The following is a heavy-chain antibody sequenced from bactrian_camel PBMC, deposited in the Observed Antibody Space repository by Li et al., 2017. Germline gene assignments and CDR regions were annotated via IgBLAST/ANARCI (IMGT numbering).Heavy chain of an antibody. CDR2: RTGDGAT. V-gene: IGHV3S53*01. J-gene: IGHJ6*01. Sequence: HVQLVESGGGSVEAGGSLTLSCGISGFADPDVAWYRQGPGKECELVSTRTGDGATYYPPSIKGRFTTSQDNAKNTVSLQMNSLKSEDTAMYYCAARFGASCRWTDFRYWGQGTQVTVS. CDR1: GFADPD. D-gene: IGHD6*01. CDR3: AARFGASCRWTDFRY.